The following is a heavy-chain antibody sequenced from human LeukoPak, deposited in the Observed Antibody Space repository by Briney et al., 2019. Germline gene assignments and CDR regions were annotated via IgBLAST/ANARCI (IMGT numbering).Heavy chain of an antibody. CDR2: IYPGDSDT. V-gene: IGHV5-51*01. CDR3: ARLGNPPLAY. D-gene: IGHD4-23*01. J-gene: IGHJ4*02. CDR1: GYNFAIYW. Sequence: GESLKISCNGSGYNFAIYWIGWVRQMPGKGLEWMGIIYPGDSDTRYSPSFQGQVTISADKSISTASLQWSSLKASDTAIYYCARLGNPPLAYWGQGTLVTVSS.